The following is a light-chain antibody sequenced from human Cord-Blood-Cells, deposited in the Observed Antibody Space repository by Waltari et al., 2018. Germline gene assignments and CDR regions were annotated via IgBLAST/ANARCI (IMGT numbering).Light chain of an antibody. J-gene: IGKJ5*01. Sequence: DIQRTHSPSSLSASVGDRVTITCRASQSISSYLNWYQQKPGKAPKLLIYAASSLQSGVPSRFSGSGSGTDFTLTISSLQPEDFATYYCQQSYSTPITFGQGTRLEIK. CDR2: AAS. CDR1: QSISSY. CDR3: QQSYSTPIT. V-gene: IGKV1-39*01.